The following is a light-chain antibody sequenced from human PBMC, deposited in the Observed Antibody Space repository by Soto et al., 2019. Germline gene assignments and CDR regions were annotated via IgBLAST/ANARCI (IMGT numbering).Light chain of an antibody. J-gene: IGKJ1*01. V-gene: IGKV1-27*01. CDR2: AAS. Sequence: DIQMTQSPSSLSASVGDRVTITCRASQGISNYLDWYQQKPGKVPKLLIYAASTLQSGVPSRFSGSGSETDFTLTISSLQPEDVSTYYCQKYNSASWTFGQGTKVDI. CDR3: QKYNSASWT. CDR1: QGISNY.